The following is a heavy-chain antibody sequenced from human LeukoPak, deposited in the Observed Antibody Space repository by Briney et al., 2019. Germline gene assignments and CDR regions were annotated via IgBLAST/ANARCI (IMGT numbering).Heavy chain of an antibody. CDR3: ARGGNSAWYFDS. Sequence: SETLSLTCAVSGDSITSTNWWTWVRQPPGKGLEWIGEIYHSGSTNYNPSLKSRVTISLDRSRNQFSLRLNSVTAADTAVYYCARGGNSAWYFDSWAQGTLLTVSS. V-gene: IGHV4-4*02. J-gene: IGHJ4*02. CDR1: GDSITSTNW. CDR2: IYHSGST. D-gene: IGHD1/OR15-1a*01.